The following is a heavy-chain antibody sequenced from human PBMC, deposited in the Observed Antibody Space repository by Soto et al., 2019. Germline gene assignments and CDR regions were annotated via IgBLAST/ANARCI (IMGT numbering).Heavy chain of an antibody. J-gene: IGHJ4*02. Sequence: ASVKVSCKASGYTFANYGSRWVRQAPGQGLEWMGWISAHNGNTKYAQKVQDRVAMTTDTSTSTAYMELRSLRSDDTAVYYCARDGAILTGYPRYWGQGTLVTVSS. CDR2: ISAHNGNT. CDR3: ARDGAILTGYPRY. D-gene: IGHD3-9*01. CDR1: GYTFANYG. V-gene: IGHV1-18*01.